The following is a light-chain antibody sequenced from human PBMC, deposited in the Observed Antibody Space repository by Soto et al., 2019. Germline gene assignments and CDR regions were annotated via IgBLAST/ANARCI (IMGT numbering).Light chain of an antibody. CDR3: QQYNNWPRGT. V-gene: IGKV3-15*01. CDR2: GAS. CDR1: QNVSNN. Sequence: EIVMTQSPATLSVSPGERATLSCRASQNVSNNLAWYQQKPGQAPRLLIYGASTRATGIPARFSGSGSGTEFTLTISSLQSEDFAVYYCQQYNNWPRGTFGGGTKVEIK. J-gene: IGKJ4*01.